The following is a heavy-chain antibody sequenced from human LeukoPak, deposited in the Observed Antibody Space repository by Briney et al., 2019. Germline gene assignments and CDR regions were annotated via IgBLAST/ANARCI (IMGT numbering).Heavy chain of an antibody. CDR1: GFTFSSYS. V-gene: IGHV3-48*04. J-gene: IGHJ4*02. D-gene: IGHD4-11*01. Sequence: GGSLRLSCAASGFTFSSYSMNWVRQAPGKGLEWVSYISSISSTIYYADSVKGRFTISRDNAKNSLYLQMNSLRGEDTAVYYCARGLNRFGDYSGLDYWGQETLVTVSS. CDR3: ARGLNRFGDYSGLDY. CDR2: ISSISSTI.